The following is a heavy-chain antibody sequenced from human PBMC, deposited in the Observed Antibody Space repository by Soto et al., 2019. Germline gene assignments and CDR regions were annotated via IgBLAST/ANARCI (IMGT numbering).Heavy chain of an antibody. J-gene: IGHJ6*02. V-gene: IGHV1-69*13. CDR3: ANVVVPAAQRVYYGMDV. D-gene: IGHD2-2*01. CDR2: IIPIFGTA. CDR1: GGTFSSYA. Sequence: SVKVSCKASGGTFSSYAISWVRQAPGQGLEWMGGIIPIFGTANYAQKFQGRVTITADESTSTAYMELSSLRSEDTAVYYCANVVVPAAQRVYYGMDVWGQGTTVTVS.